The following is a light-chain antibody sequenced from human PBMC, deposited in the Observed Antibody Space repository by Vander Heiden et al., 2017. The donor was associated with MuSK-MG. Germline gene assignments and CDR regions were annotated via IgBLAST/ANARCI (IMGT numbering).Light chain of an antibody. CDR1: TGAVPSGYY. CDR2: SIS. J-gene: IGLJ2*01. CDR3: MLYNGGVGV. Sequence: QTVVTQEPSLTLSPGGTVTLTCASSTGAVPSGYYPNWFQQKPGQAPRVLIYSISNKHSWAPARFSGSLLGGTAALTLSGVQAEDEAEYYCMLYNGGVGVFGGGTKLTVL. V-gene: IGLV7-43*01.